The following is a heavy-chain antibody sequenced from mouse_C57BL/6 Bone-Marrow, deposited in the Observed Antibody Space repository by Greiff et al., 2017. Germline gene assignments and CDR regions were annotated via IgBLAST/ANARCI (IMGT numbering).Heavy chain of an antibody. CDR2: IHPNSGST. Sequence: QVQLQQPGAELVKPGASVKLSCKASGYTFTSYWMHWVKQRPGQGLEWIGMIHPNSGSTNYNEKFKSKATLTVDKSSSTAYMQLSSLTSEDSAVYYYSIGYDSIYYYAMDYWGQGTSVTVSS. D-gene: IGHD1-1*01. CDR3: SIGYDSIYYYAMDY. CDR1: GYTFTSYW. V-gene: IGHV1-64*01. J-gene: IGHJ4*01.